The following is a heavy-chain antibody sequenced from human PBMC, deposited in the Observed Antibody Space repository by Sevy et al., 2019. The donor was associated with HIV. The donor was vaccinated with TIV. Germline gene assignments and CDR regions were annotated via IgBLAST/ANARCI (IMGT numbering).Heavy chain of an antibody. CDR3: ARGRAMIDF. J-gene: IGHJ4*02. Sequence: SESLSLTCSVSGVSISEYHWSWIRQSAGNRLEWIGRISSSGNSDYNSSFKSRVTISLDTSKNQFSLKLRSATVADTAFYFCARGRAMIDFWGQGIMVTVSS. CDR1: GVSISEYH. V-gene: IGHV4-4*07. CDR2: ISSSGNS.